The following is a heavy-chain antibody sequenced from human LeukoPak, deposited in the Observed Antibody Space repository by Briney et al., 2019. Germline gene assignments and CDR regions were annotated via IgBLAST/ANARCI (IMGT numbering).Heavy chain of an antibody. CDR2: INPNSGGT. V-gene: IGHV1-2*02. D-gene: IGHD6-19*01. CDR1: GYTFTGYY. CDR3: ARDPGIAVAGTGIDY. Sequence: GASVKVSCKASGYTFTGYYMHWVRQALGQGLEWMGWINPNSGGTNYAQKFQGRVTMTRDTSISTAYMELSRLRSDDTAVYYCARDPGIAVAGTGIDYWGQGTLVTVSS. J-gene: IGHJ4*02.